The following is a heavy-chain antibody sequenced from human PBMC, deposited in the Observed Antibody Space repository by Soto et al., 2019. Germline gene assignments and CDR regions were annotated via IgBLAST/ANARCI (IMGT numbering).Heavy chain of an antibody. J-gene: IGHJ5*02. CDR2: IYHSGST. V-gene: IGHV4-30-2*01. D-gene: IGHD4-17*01. Sequence: LSLTCAVSGGSISSGGYSWSWIRQPPGKGLEWIGYIYHSGSTYYNPSLKSRVTISVDRSKNQFSLKLSSVTAADTAVYYCARGTKTTVTTSWFDPWGQGTLVTVSS. CDR3: ARGTKTTVTTSWFDP. CDR1: GGSISSGGYS.